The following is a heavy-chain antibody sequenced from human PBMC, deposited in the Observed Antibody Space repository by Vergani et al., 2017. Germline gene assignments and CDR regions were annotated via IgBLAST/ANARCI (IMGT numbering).Heavy chain of an antibody. D-gene: IGHD4-17*01. CDR2: IIPILGIA. CDR3: AHGDAYYYYGMDV. V-gene: IGHV1-69*02. Sequence: QVQLVQSGAEVKKPGSSVKVSCKASGGTFSSYTISWVRQAPGQGLEWMGRIIPILGIANYAQKSQGRVTITADKSTSTAYMELSSLRSEDTAVYYCAHGDAYYYYGMDVWGQGTTVTVSS. J-gene: IGHJ6*02. CDR1: GGTFSSYT.